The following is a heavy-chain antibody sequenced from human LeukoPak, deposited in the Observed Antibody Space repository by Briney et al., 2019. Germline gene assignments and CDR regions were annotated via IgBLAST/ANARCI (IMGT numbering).Heavy chain of an antibody. CDR2: ISGSGGST. CDR3: AKTTAAGKGGPFDY. D-gene: IGHD6-13*01. CDR1: GFTFSSYG. Sequence: GGSLRLSCAASGFTFSSYGMSWVRQAPGKGLEWVSAISGSGGSTYYADSVKGRFTISRDNSKNTLYLQMNSLRAEDTAVYYWAKTTAAGKGGPFDYWGQGTLVTVSS. V-gene: IGHV3-23*01. J-gene: IGHJ4*02.